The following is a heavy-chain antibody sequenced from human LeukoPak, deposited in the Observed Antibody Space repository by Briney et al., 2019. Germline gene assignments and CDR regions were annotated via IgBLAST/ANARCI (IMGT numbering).Heavy chain of an antibody. CDR2: INHSGST. D-gene: IGHD3-3*01. J-gene: IGHJ4*02. V-gene: IGHV4-34*01. Sequence: SETLSLTCAVYGGSFSGYYWSWIRQPPGKGLERIGEINHSGSTNYNPSLKSRVTISVDTSKNQFSLKLSSVTAADTAVYYCARGREYYDFWSGYYISWYFDYWGQGTLVTVSS. CDR1: GGSFSGYY. CDR3: ARGREYYDFWSGYYISWYFDY.